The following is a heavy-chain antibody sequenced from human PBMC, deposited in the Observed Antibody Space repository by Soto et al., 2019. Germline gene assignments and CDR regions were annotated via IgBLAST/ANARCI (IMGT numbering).Heavy chain of an antibody. CDR1: GFTFSSYG. V-gene: IGHV3-30*03. J-gene: IGHJ4*02. D-gene: IGHD6-19*01. CDR2: ISYDGSNK. CDR3: AVAVAGPTAIGY. Sequence: VGSLRLSCAASGFTFSSYGMHWVRQAPGKGLEWVAVISYDGSNKYYADSVKGRFTISRDNAKDTLYLQMNSLRAEDTAVYYCAVAVAGPTAIGYWGQGTLVNVSS.